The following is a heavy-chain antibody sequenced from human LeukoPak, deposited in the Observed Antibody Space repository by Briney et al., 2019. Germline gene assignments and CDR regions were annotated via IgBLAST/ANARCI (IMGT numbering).Heavy chain of an antibody. CDR3: ARPWVS. J-gene: IGHJ5*02. Sequence: PSETLSLTCAVSGGSVSAYYWSWIRQPPGKGLEWIGKINDSGSTNYNPSLKSRITISVDTSKNHFSLKLSSVTAADTAVYFCARPWVSWGQGTLVTVSS. CDR1: GGSVSAYY. D-gene: IGHD7-27*01. CDR2: INDSGST. V-gene: IGHV4-34*01.